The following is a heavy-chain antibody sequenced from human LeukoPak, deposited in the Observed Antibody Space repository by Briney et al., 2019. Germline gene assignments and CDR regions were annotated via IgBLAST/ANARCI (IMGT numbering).Heavy chain of an antibody. CDR3: ARGYFEYSSSSGGFDI. J-gene: IGHJ3*02. D-gene: IGHD6-6*01. V-gene: IGHV4-59*08. CDR2: IYYSGST. Sequence: SETLSLTCTVSGGSISSYYWSWIREPPREGLGWSGYIYYSGSTNYNPSLKSRVTISVDTSKNQFSLKLNSVTAADTAVYYCARGYFEYSSSSGGFDIWGQGTMVTVSS. CDR1: GGSISSYY.